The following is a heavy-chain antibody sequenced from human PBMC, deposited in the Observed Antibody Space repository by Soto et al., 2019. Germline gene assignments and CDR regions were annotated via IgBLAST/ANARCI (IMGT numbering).Heavy chain of an antibody. V-gene: IGHV1-2*04. CDR2: INPYSGAT. CDR3: ARAQELRSFDWSWGGGAFDF. CDR1: GYTFTDYY. D-gene: IGHD3-9*01. J-gene: IGHJ3*01. Sequence: VQLVQSGAEVKKPGASVKVSCKASGYTFTDYYIHWVRQAPGQGLEWMGWINPYSGATSYAQKFQDWVTMTRDTSISTAYMELRRLRSDDTAGYYCARAQELRSFDWSWGGGAFDFWGQGTMVTASS.